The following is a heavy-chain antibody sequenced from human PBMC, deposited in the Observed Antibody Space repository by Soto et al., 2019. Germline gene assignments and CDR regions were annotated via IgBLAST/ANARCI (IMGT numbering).Heavy chain of an antibody. CDR3: ARAIPYYDSSGSPPKYFDY. Sequence: PSETLSLTCTVSGDSISSGGYSWSWIRHPPGRGLECIGYIYHTGSTYYNPFLKSRVTISVDRSNNQFSLKLSSVTAADTAVYYCARAIPYYDSSGSPPKYFDYWGQGTLVTVSS. J-gene: IGHJ4*02. D-gene: IGHD3-22*01. V-gene: IGHV4-30-2*01. CDR2: IYHTGST. CDR1: GDSISSGGYS.